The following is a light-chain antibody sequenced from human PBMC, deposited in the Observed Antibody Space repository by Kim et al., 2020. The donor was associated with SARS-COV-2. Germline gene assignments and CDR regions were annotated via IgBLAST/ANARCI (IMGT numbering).Light chain of an antibody. J-gene: IGKJ2*01. CDR3: QQSYSTPDA. V-gene: IGKV1-39*01. CDR2: AAS. CDR1: QSISSY. Sequence: DIQMTQSPSSLSASVGDRVTITCRASQSISSYLNWYQQKPGKAPKPLIYAASSLQSGVPSRFSGSVSGTDFTLTISSLQPEDFATYYCQQSYSTPDAFGRGTKLEI.